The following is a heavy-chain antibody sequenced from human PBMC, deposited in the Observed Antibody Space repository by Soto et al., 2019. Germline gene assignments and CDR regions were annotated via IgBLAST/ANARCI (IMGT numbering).Heavy chain of an antibody. V-gene: IGHV6-1*01. CDR2: TYYRSKWYN. J-gene: IGHJ3*02. CDR1: WYSLSNNTAA. Sequence: PSQTLSLTCAISWYSLSNNTAAWNWIRQSPSTGLEWLGRTYYRSKWYNDYAVSVKSRITINPDTSKNQFSLQLNSVTPEDTAVYYCASDPVSGSRSYVFDIWGQGTMVTVSS. D-gene: IGHD1-26*01. CDR3: ASDPVSGSRSYVFDI.